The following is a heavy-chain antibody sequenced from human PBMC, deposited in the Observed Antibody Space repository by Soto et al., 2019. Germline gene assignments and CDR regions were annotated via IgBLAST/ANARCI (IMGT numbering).Heavy chain of an antibody. CDR1: GISLSSGASY. D-gene: IGHD6-19*01. CDR2: IYYSGST. Sequence: GISLSSGASYCSSKRQPPGKGLEWIGYIYYSGSTNYNPSLKSRVTISVDTSKNQFSLKLSSLTAADTAVYYCARGPPRLGFGYRGQGSLFTVSS. V-gene: IGHV4-61*08. J-gene: IGHJ4*02. CDR3: ARGPPRLGFGY.